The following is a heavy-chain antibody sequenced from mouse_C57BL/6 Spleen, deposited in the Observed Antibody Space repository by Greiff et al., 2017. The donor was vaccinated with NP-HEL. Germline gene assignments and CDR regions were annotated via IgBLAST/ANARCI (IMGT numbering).Heavy chain of an antibody. CDR2: IYPSDSET. Sequence: VQLQQPGAELVRPGSSVKLSCKASGYTFTSYWMDWVKQRPGQGLEWIGNIYPSDSETHYNQKFKDKATLTVDKSSSTAYMQLSSLTSEDSAVYYCARGDPYYAMDYWGQGTSVTVSS. CDR1: GYTFTSYW. V-gene: IGHV1-61*01. J-gene: IGHJ4*01. D-gene: IGHD3-3*01. CDR3: ARGDPYYAMDY.